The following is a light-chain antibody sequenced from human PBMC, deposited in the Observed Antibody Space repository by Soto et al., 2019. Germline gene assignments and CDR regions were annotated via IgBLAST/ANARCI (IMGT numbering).Light chain of an antibody. Sequence: EIVLTQSPGTLSLSPGDRATLSCGASQTVSSNYVAWYQQKPGQAPRHLSDGASSRATGIPDRFSGGGSGTDLTLTISRLEPEDFAVYYCQQFSSYPLTFGGGTKVDI. V-gene: IGKV3-20*01. CDR3: QQFSSYPLT. J-gene: IGKJ4*01. CDR2: GAS. CDR1: QTVSSNY.